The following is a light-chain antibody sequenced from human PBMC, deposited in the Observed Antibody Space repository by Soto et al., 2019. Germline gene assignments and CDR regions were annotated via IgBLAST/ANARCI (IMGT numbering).Light chain of an antibody. CDR2: GTS. CDR1: QSVSSSY. Sequence: IVLTQSPCTLSLSPGERATLSCRASQSVSSSYLAWYQQKPGQAPRLLIYGTSSRATAIPDRFSGSGSGTDFTLTINRLEPEDFAVYYCQQYGSLSWTFGQGTKVDIK. CDR3: QQYGSLSWT. V-gene: IGKV3-20*01. J-gene: IGKJ1*01.